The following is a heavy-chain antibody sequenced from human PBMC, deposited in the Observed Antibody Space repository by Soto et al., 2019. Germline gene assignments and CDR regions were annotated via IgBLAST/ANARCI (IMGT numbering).Heavy chain of an antibody. CDR1: GFIFSGSA. Sequence: HPGGSLRLSCAASGFIFSGSAMHWVRQASGKGLEWVGRIRSKANTYATAYAASVKGRFIISRDDSKNTAYLQMNSLKTEDTAVYYCARHGDSGYDRFDYWGQGTLVTVSS. J-gene: IGHJ4*02. CDR3: ARHGDSGYDRFDY. CDR2: IRSKANTYAT. D-gene: IGHD5-12*01. V-gene: IGHV3-73*01.